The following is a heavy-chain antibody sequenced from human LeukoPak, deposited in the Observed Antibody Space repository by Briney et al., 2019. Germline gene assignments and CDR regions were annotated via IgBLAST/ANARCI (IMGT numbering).Heavy chain of an antibody. CDR2: VWYDGSNK. J-gene: IGHJ4*02. CDR3: ARGPSYYGSGSYFY. V-gene: IGHV3-33*01. Sequence: GTSLRLSCAASGFSFSTHAMHWVRQAPGKGPEWVALVWYDGSNKYYTDSVKGRFTISRDNSKNTLHLQMNSLRADDTAVYYCARGPSYYGSGSYFYWGQGTLVTVSS. CDR1: GFSFSTHA. D-gene: IGHD3-10*01.